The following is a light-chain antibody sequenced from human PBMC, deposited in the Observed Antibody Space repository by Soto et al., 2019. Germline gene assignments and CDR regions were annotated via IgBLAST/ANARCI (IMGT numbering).Light chain of an antibody. CDR2: DVS. Sequence: QSVLTQPASVSVSPGQSIIISCTGTSSDVGGYDYVSWYQHHPGKAPKLMIYDVSNRPSGVSNRFSGSKSGNTASLTISGLQAEDEADYYCSSYTSSSAYVFGTGTKVTVL. CDR3: SSYTSSSAYV. J-gene: IGLJ1*01. CDR1: SSDVGGYDY. V-gene: IGLV2-14*03.